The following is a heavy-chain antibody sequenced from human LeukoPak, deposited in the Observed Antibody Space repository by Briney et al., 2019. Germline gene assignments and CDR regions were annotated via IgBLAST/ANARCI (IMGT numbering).Heavy chain of an antibody. V-gene: IGHV4-30-4*07. CDR3: ASMSKARRFDY. J-gene: IGHJ4*02. CDR2: IYYSGST. D-gene: IGHD3-10*02. Sequence: SETLSLTCAVSGGSISSGGYSWSWIRQSPGKGLEWIGYIYYSGSTYYNPSLKSRVTISVDKSKNQFSLKLSSVTAADTAVYYCASMSKARRFDYWGQGTLVTVSS. CDR1: GGSISSGGYS.